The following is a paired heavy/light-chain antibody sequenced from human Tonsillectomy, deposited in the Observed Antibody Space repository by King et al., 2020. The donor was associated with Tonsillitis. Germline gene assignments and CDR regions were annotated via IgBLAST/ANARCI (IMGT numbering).Light chain of an antibody. CDR3: QSADSSGTYPWV. CDR2: KDS. Sequence: SYELTQTPSESVSPGQTARITCSGDALPKQYAYWYQQRPGQAPVLLIYKDSERPSGIPERFSGSSSGTTVTLTISGVQAEDEADYYCQSADSSGTYPWVFGGGTKLTVL. V-gene: IGLV3-25*02. CDR1: ALPKQY. J-gene: IGLJ3*02.
Heavy chain of an antibody. CDR1: GGSISSYY. J-gene: IGHJ4*02. CDR2: IYYSGST. D-gene: IGHD3-22*01. V-gene: IGHV4-59*01. Sequence: QVQLQESGPGLVKPSETLSLTCTVSGGSISSYYWSWIRQPPGKGLEWIGYIYYSGSTNYNPSLKSRVTISVDTSKNQFSLRLSSVTAADTAVYYCARAHPDSSGYYLFEGFDYWGQGTLVTVSS. CDR3: ARAHPDSSGYYLFEGFDY.